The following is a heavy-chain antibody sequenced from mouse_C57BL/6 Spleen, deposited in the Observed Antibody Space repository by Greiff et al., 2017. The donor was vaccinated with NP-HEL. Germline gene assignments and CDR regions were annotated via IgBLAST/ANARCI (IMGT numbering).Heavy chain of an antibody. CDR2: ISYSGST. Sequence: EVQLVESGPGMVKPSQSLSLTCTVTGYSITSGYDWHWIRHFPGNKLEWMGYISYSGSTNYNPSLKSRISITHDTSKNHFFLKLNSVTTEDTATYYCARETRHSGSFDYWGQGTTLTVSS. D-gene: IGHD1-3*01. CDR1: GYSITSGYD. J-gene: IGHJ2*01. CDR3: ARETRHSGSFDY. V-gene: IGHV3-1*01.